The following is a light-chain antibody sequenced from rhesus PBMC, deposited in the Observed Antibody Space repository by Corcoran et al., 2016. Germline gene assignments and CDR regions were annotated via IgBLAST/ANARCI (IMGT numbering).Light chain of an antibody. CDR1: QGISRW. Sequence: DIQMTQSPSSLSASVGDNVTITCHASQGISRWLAWSQQKQGKAPKPLIYAASSLQSGGPSRFRGSGSGTDYTITISSLQPEDFATYYCQQGYDSPWTFGQGTKVEIK. CDR3: QQGYDSPWT. J-gene: IGKJ1*01. CDR2: AAS. V-gene: IGKV1-19*01.